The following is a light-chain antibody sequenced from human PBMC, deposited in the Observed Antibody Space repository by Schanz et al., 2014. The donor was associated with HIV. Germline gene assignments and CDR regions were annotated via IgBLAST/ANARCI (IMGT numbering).Light chain of an antibody. CDR1: SSNIGTGYD. J-gene: IGLJ3*02. CDR2: GYT. V-gene: IGLV1-40*01. Sequence: QSVLTQPLSVSGAPGQRVTISCTGSSSNIGTGYDVHWYQFLPGTAPKLLIFGYTNRPSGVPDRFSGSKSDSSASLAITGLQADDEADYYCSSYTSSSNWVFGGGTKLTVL. CDR3: SSYTSSSNWV.